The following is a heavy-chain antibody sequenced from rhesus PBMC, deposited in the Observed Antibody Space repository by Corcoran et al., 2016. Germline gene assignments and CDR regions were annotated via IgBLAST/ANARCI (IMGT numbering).Heavy chain of an antibody. J-gene: IGHJ4*01. D-gene: IGHD4-29*01. CDR2: TSGSGGST. CDR1: GGSIRSNY. Sequence: QVKLQESGPGLVKPSETLSLTCAVSGGSIRSNYWSWIRQHPGKGLEWIGSTSGSGGSTDYNPSLKSRVTISTDTSKNQFSLKLSSVTAADTAVYYCARGYGTNYNFDYWGPGVLVTVSS. CDR3: ARGYGTNYNFDY. V-gene: IGHV4-173*01.